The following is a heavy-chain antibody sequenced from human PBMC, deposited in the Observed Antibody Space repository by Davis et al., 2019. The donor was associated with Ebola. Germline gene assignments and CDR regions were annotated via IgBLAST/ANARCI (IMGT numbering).Heavy chain of an antibody. CDR3: ARGDCSSTSCYDYYYGMDV. J-gene: IGHJ6*02. CDR2: INPNSGGT. Sequence: ASVKVSCKASGYTFTGYYMHWVRQAPGQGLEWMGWINPNSGGTNYAQKFQGRVTITRDTSASTAYMELSSLRSEDTAVYYCARGDCSSTSCYDYYYGMDVWGQGTTVTVSS. CDR1: GYTFTGYY. D-gene: IGHD2-2*01. V-gene: IGHV1-2*02.